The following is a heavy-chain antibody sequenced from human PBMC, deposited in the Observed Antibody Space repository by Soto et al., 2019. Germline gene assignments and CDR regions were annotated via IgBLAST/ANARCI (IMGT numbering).Heavy chain of an antibody. CDR1: GFTFSNAW. J-gene: IGHJ4*02. CDR2: IKSKTDGGTT. CDR3: TTGATSGITGKD. Sequence: GGSLRLSCAASGFTFSNAWMSWVRQAPGKGLEWVGRIKSKTDGGTTDYAAPVKGRFTISRDDSKNTLYLQMNSLKTEDTAVYYCTTGATSGITGKDWGQGTLVTVSS. V-gene: IGHV3-15*01. D-gene: IGHD1-20*01.